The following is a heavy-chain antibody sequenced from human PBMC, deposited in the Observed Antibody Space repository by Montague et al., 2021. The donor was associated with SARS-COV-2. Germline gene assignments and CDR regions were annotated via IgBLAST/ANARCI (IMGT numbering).Heavy chain of an antibody. D-gene: IGHD1-26*01. CDR3: TYHSGSYVWFDP. J-gene: IGHJ5*02. Sequence: CAISGDSVSSNSGSWNWIRQSPSRGLEWLGRTYYRSKWYNDYSVSVKSRITINPDTSKNQFSLQLNSVTPEDTAMCYCTYHSGSYVWFDPWGQGILVIVSS. V-gene: IGHV6-1*01. CDR1: GDSVSSNSGS. CDR2: TYYRSKWYN.